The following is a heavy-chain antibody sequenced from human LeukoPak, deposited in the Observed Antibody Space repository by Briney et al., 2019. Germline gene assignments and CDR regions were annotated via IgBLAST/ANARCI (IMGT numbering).Heavy chain of an antibody. D-gene: IGHD6-19*01. CDR3: ARLPIQRKRAVAGTFPYYFDY. J-gene: IGHJ4*02. Sequence: SETLSLTCAVYGGSFSGYYWSWIRQPPGKGLEWIGEINHSGSTNYNPSLKSRVTISVDTSKNQFSLKLSSVTAADTAVYYCARLPIQRKRAVAGTFPYYFDYWGQGTLVTVSS. CDR2: INHSGST. CDR1: GGSFSGYY. V-gene: IGHV4-34*01.